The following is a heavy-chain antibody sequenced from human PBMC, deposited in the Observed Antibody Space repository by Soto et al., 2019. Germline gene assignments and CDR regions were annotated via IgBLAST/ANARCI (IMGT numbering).Heavy chain of an antibody. V-gene: IGHV3-21*01. CDR1: GFTFSSYS. Sequence: VQLVESGGGLVKPGGSLRLSCAASGFTFSSYSMNWVRQAPGKGLEWVSSISSSSSYIYYADSVKGRFTISRDNAKNSLYLQMNSLRAEDTAVYYCARDFYDLGGGLPYYFDYWGQGTLVTVSS. CDR3: ARDFYDLGGGLPYYFDY. D-gene: IGHD3-16*01. CDR2: ISSSSSYI. J-gene: IGHJ4*02.